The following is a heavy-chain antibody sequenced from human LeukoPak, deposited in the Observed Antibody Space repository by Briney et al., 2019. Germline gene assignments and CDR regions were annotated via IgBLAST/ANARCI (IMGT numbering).Heavy chain of an antibody. CDR3: AKDPLSGIAVAGTTLFDY. CDR1: GFTFSSYA. Sequence: EGSLRLSCAASGFTFSSYAMSWVRQAPGKGLEWVSAISGSGGSTYYADSVKGRFTISRDNSKNTLYLQMNSLRAEDTAVYYCAKDPLSGIAVAGTTLFDYWGQATLVTVSS. CDR2: ISGSGGST. D-gene: IGHD6-19*01. J-gene: IGHJ4*02. V-gene: IGHV3-23*01.